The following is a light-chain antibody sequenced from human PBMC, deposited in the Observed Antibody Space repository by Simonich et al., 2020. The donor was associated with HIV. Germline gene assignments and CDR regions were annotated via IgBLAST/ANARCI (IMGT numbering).Light chain of an antibody. Sequence: DIQMTQSPSAVSASVGDRVTITCRASQGFSSWLAWYQKKPRKSPKLLIYAASSVQSGVPSRFSGSGSGTDFTLTISSLQPEDFATYYCQQANSFPYTFGQGTKLEIK. V-gene: IGKV1-12*01. CDR2: AAS. J-gene: IGKJ2*01. CDR1: QGFSSW. CDR3: QQANSFPYT.